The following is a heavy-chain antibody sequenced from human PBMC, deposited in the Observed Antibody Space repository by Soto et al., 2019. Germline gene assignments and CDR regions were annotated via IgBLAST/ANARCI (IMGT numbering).Heavy chain of an antibody. V-gene: IGHV4-59*01. CDR2: IYYSGSA. Sequence: ETLSLTCTVSGGSISSYYWSWIRQPPGKGLEWIGYIYYSGSANYNPSLKSRVTISVDTSKNQFSLKLSSVTAADTAVYYCARERSSRIAVAGTRLWFDPWGQGTLVTVSS. J-gene: IGHJ5*02. CDR3: ARERSSRIAVAGTRLWFDP. D-gene: IGHD6-19*01. CDR1: GGSISSYY.